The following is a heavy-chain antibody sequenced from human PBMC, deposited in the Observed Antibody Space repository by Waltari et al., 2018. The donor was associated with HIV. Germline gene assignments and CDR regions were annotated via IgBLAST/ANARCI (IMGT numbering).Heavy chain of an antibody. Sequence: QVQLVQSGAEVKKPAASGRFSCKVSGYPSPSHVITWVRQATGQGLEWMGWMNPNSGNTGYAQKFQGRVTMTRNTSISTAYMELSSLRSEDTAVYYCARGNWWSFVYWGQGTLVTVSS. CDR1: GYPSPSHV. D-gene: IGHD2-8*02. CDR2: MNPNSGNT. V-gene: IGHV1-8*01. CDR3: ARGNWWSFVY. J-gene: IGHJ4*02.